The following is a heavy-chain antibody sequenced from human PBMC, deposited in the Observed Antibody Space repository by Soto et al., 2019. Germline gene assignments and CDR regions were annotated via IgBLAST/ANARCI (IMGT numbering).Heavy chain of an antibody. J-gene: IGHJ4*02. D-gene: IGHD3-10*01. CDR1: GFTFSIYA. CDR2: ISYDGTKT. V-gene: IGHV3-30*03. CDR3: ASVRGTRRHCLFAPCAF. Sequence: QVQLVESGGGVVQPGRSLRVSCAASGFTFSIYAMHWVRQAPGTGLEWVAVISYDGTKTYYADSVKGRFTISRDNSNNTVALQISCLIFQDTAAYYCASVRGTRRHCLFAPCAFWGQGTEVTVSP.